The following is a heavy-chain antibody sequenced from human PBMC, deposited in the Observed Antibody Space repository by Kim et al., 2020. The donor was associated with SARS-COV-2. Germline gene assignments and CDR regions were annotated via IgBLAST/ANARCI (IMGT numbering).Heavy chain of an antibody. Sequence: KSQGRVTITADESTSAAYMELSSLSSEDTAVYYCARVFSSGYYYRFFDYWGQGTLVTVSS. J-gene: IGHJ4*02. V-gene: IGHV1-69*01. CDR3: ARVFSSGYYYRFFDY. D-gene: IGHD3-22*01.